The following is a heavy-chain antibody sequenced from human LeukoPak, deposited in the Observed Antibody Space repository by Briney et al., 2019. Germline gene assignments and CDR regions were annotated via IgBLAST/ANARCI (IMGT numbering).Heavy chain of an antibody. CDR1: GGSISSSSYY. CDR3: ARQVGYCSSTSCYVHWFDP. Sequence: PSETLSLTCTVSGGSISSSSYYWGWIRQPPGKGLEWIGSIYYSGSTNYNPSLKSRITISVHTSKNQFSLKLSSVTAADTAVYYCARQVGYCSSTSCYVHWFDPWGQGTLVTVSS. V-gene: IGHV4-39*01. CDR2: IYYSGST. D-gene: IGHD2-2*01. J-gene: IGHJ5*02.